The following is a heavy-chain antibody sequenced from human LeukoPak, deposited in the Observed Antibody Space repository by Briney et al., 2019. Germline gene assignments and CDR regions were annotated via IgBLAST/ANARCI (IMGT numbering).Heavy chain of an antibody. J-gene: IGHJ4*02. Sequence: GSLRLSCVASGFTFSDYYMSWIRQAPGKGLEWVSYISTSSSYTKYADSVRGRFIISRDNAQNSVHLQMNSLRAEDTAVYYCARAGGYNKGGDYWGQGTLVTVSS. D-gene: IGHD5-24*01. V-gene: IGHV3-11*05. CDR1: GFTFSDYY. CDR2: ISTSSSYT. CDR3: ARAGGYNKGGDY.